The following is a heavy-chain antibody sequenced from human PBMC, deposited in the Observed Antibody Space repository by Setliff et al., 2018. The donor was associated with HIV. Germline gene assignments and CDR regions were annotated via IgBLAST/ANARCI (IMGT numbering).Heavy chain of an antibody. D-gene: IGHD2-21*01. Sequence: GGSLRLSCAASGFTVSDHYMDWVRQAPGKGLEWVGRTRNKARSYTTEYAASVEGRFTISRDDSKNSLYLQMNSLTTEDTAVYYCTTGTRLVDWGQGALVTVSS. CDR1: GFTVSDHY. J-gene: IGHJ4*02. CDR3: TTGTRLVD. V-gene: IGHV3-72*01. CDR2: TRNKARSYTT.